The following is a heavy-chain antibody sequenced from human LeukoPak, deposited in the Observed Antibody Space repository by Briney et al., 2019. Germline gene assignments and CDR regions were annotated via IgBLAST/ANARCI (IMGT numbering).Heavy chain of an antibody. V-gene: IGHV4-30-2*01. CDR1: GGSISSGGYS. J-gene: IGHJ4*02. Sequence: PSETLSLICAVSGGSISSGGYSWSWIRQPPGKGLEWIGYIYHSGSTYYNPSLKSRVTISVDRSKNQFSLKLSSVTAADTAVYYCARGGYGDFDLWPQGTLVTVSS. CDR2: IYHSGST. D-gene: IGHD5-12*01. CDR3: ARGGYGDFDL.